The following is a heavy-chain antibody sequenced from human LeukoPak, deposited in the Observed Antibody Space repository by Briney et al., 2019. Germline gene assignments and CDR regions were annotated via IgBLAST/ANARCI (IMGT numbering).Heavy chain of an antibody. Sequence: VASVKVSCKVSGYTLTELSMHWVRQAPGKGLEWMGGFGPEDGETIYAQKFQGRVTMTEDTSTDTAYMELSSLRSEDTAVYYCATSRGQWLGTNWFDPWGQGTLVTVSS. D-gene: IGHD6-19*01. J-gene: IGHJ5*02. CDR3: ATSRGQWLGTNWFDP. CDR2: FGPEDGET. V-gene: IGHV1-24*01. CDR1: GYTLTELS.